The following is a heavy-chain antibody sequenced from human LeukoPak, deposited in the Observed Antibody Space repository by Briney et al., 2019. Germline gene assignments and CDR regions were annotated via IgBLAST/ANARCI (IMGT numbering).Heavy chain of an antibody. D-gene: IGHD6-19*01. Sequence: GASVKVSCKASGYTFTIYAMHWVRQAPGQRLEWMGWINAGNGNTKYSQKFQGRVTITRDTSASTAYMELSSLRSEDTAVYYCARGPPPIEQWLVGRRGNWFDPWGQGTLVTVSS. CDR2: INAGNGNT. CDR3: ARGPPPIEQWLVGRRGNWFDP. V-gene: IGHV1-3*01. J-gene: IGHJ5*02. CDR1: GYTFTIYA.